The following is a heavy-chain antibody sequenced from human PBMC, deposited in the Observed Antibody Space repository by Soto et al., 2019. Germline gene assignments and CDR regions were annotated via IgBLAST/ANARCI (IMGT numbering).Heavy chain of an antibody. CDR3: ARDWSYSGFEDF. J-gene: IGHJ4*02. Sequence: PGGSLRLSCEVSGFTFSFYWMSWVRQAPGKGLEWVANINQAGSEINFVDSVKGRFTISRDNAKNLLYLQMNSLRVEDTAVYYCARDWSYSGFEDFWGQGTQVTVPS. V-gene: IGHV3-7*03. CDR1: GFTFSFYW. D-gene: IGHD5-12*01. CDR2: INQAGSEI.